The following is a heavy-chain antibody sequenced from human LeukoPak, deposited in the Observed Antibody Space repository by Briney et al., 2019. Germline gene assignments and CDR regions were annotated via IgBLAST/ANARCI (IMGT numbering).Heavy chain of an antibody. CDR3: AKGKWYSGTYHFDY. V-gene: IGHV3-30*18. J-gene: IGHJ4*02. D-gene: IGHD1-26*01. CDR1: GFTFSSYG. Sequence: PGGSLRLSCAASGFTFSSYGMHWVRQAPGKGLEWVAVISYDGSNKYYADSVKGRFTISRDNAKKSLYLQMNSLRPEDTALYYCAKGKWYSGTYHFDYWGQGTLVTVSS. CDR2: ISYDGSNK.